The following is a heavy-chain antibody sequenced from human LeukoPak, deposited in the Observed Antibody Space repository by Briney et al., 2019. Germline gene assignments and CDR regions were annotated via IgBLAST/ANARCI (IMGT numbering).Heavy chain of an antibody. Sequence: GGSLRLSCAACGLTFSNYDMRWVGQAPGRGVEGVSGITGIVGSTYYPHSVNRRFTVSRHNSKPTLYLQMNSLRAEDTAVYYCAKGNWGERLDWYFDLWGRGTLVTVSS. CDR3: AKGNWGERLDWYFDL. D-gene: IGHD1-26*01. CDR2: ITGIVGST. V-gene: IGHV3-23*01. J-gene: IGHJ2*01. CDR1: GLTFSNYD.